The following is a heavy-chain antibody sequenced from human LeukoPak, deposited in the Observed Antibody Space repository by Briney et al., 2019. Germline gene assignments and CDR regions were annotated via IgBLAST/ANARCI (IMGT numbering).Heavy chain of an antibody. Sequence: GGSLRLSCAASGFTFSNAWMSWVRQAPGKGLEWVGRIKSKTDGGTTDYAAPVKGRFTISRDDSKNTLYLQMNSLKTEDTAVYYCTTDWALAVPAAIWDWGQGTLVTVSS. CDR3: TTDWALAVPAAIWD. CDR2: IKSKTDGGTT. V-gene: IGHV3-15*01. CDR1: GFTFSNAW. J-gene: IGHJ4*02. D-gene: IGHD2-2*01.